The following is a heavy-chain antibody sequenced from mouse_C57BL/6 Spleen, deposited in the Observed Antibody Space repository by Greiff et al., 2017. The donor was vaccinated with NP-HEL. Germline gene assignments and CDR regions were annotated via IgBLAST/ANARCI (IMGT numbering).Heavy chain of an antibody. CDR1: GFNIKNTY. CDR2: FAPANGTT. Sequence: EVQLQQSVAELVRPGASVKLSCTASGFNIKNTYMHWVKQRPEHGLEWIGWFAPANGTTKYAPKFQGKATLTADTSSNTAYLQLSSLTSEDTAIYYGARSHYYGSGYEYYAMDYWGQGTSVTVSS. CDR3: ARSHYYGSGYEYYAMDY. J-gene: IGHJ4*01. D-gene: IGHD1-1*01. V-gene: IGHV14-3*01.